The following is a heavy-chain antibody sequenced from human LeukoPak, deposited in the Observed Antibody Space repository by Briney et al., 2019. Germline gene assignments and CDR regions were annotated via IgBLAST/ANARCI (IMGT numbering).Heavy chain of an antibody. CDR2: IYTSGTT. V-gene: IGHV4-61*09. J-gene: IGHJ5*02. Sequence: SQTLSLTCTVSGGSISSGSYEWSWIRQPAGKGLEWIGHIYTSGTTNYNPSLKSRVTISLDTSKNQFSLKLSSVTAADTAVYYCARHEGDFWSGPYNWFDPWGQGTLVTVSS. CDR1: GGSISSGSYE. D-gene: IGHD3-3*01. CDR3: ARHEGDFWSGPYNWFDP.